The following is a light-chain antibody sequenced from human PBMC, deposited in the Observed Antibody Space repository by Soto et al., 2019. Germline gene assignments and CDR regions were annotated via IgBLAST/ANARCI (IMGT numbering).Light chain of an antibody. Sequence: SYELTQPPSVSVAPGQTATITCGGNNIGNKGVHWYQQKPGQAPVLVVYDDSDRPSGIPERFSGSNSGNTATLTISRVEAGDEADYYCQVWDRNTDHYVFGTGTKLTVL. V-gene: IGLV3-21*02. CDR3: QVWDRNTDHYV. CDR2: DDS. J-gene: IGLJ1*01. CDR1: NIGNKG.